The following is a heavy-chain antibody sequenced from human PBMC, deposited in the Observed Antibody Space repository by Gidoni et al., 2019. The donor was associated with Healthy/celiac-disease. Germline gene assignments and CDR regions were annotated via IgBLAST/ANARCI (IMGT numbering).Heavy chain of an antibody. J-gene: IGHJ2*01. CDR2: IDWDDDK. CDR1: GFSLSPSGMC. CDR3: ARITRGYSSHWYFDL. V-gene: IGHV2-70*15. D-gene: IGHD5-18*01. Sequence: QVTLRESGPALVKPTQTLTLTCTFSGFSLSPSGMCVSWIRQPPGKALEWLARIDWDDDKYYSTSLKTRLTISKDTSKNQVVLTMTNMDPVDTATYYCARITRGYSSHWYFDLWGRGTLVTVSS.